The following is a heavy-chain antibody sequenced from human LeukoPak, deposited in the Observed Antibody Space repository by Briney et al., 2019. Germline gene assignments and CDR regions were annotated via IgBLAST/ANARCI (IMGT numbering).Heavy chain of an antibody. CDR2: IYYSGST. CDR3: ARMEFDTAMAIGD. D-gene: IGHD5-18*01. V-gene: IGHV4-59*01. J-gene: IGHJ4*02. Sequence: SETLSLTCTVSGGSISSYYWSWIRQPPGKGLEWIGYIYYSGSTNYNPSLKSRVTISVDTSRNQFSLKLSSVTAADTAVYYCARMEFDTAMAIGDWGQGTLVTVSS. CDR1: GGSISSYY.